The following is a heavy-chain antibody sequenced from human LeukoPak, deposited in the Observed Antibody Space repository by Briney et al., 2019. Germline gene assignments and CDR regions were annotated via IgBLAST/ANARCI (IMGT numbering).Heavy chain of an antibody. Sequence: SETLSLTCAVYGGSFSGYYWSWIRQPPGKGLEWIGEINHSGVINDNPSLKSRVTLSADTSKNQFSLKLTSVTDADTAVYYCARRAGLHSLDNWGQGTLVTVSS. D-gene: IGHD6-13*01. V-gene: IGHV4-34*01. CDR1: GGSFSGYY. CDR3: ARRAGLHSLDN. J-gene: IGHJ4*02. CDR2: INHSGVI.